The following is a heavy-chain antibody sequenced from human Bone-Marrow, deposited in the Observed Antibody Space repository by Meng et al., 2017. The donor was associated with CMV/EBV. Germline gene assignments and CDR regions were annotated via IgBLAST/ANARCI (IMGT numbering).Heavy chain of an antibody. D-gene: IGHD3-9*01. V-gene: IGHV3-21*06. J-gene: IGHJ5*02. CDR3: ARDAWHYDPLTASSTPWFDQ. Sequence: GESLKISCSASGFTFSRYSMNWVRQAAGKGLEWVATIRSGSRDISYADSVKGRFTISRDDAKNSLYLEMNTLRAEDTAVYYCARDAWHYDPLTASSTPWFDQWGLGTLVTVSS. CDR2: IRSGSRDI. CDR1: GFTFSRYS.